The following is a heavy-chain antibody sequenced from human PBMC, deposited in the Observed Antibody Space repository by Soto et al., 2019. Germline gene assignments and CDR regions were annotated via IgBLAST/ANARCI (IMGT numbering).Heavy chain of an antibody. CDR2: IYYSGST. CDR3: ARGTRWVTMVRGVTFAY. V-gene: IGHV4-31*03. CDR1: GGSISSGGYY. Sequence: QVQLQESRPALVKPSQTLSLTCTVSGGSISSGGYYWSWIRQHPGKGLEWIGYIYYSGSTYYNPSLKSRVTISVDTSKNQFSLKRSAVTVADTVVYYCARGTRWVTMVRGVTFAYWVQGTLVTVSS. D-gene: IGHD3-10*01. J-gene: IGHJ4*02.